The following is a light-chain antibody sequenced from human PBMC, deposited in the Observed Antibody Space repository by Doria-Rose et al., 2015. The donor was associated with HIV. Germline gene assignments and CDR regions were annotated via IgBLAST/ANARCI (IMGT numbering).Light chain of an antibody. Sequence: TQSPSFLSASVGVRVTITCRASQGISRYLAWYQQKPGQAPTLLIFGASTLHSGVLSRFSGSGSGTEFTLTISSLQPEDFATYYCQQFDSFPRTFGQGTKVELK. CDR1: QGISRY. V-gene: IGKV1-9*01. CDR2: GAS. CDR3: QQFDSFPRT. J-gene: IGKJ1*01.